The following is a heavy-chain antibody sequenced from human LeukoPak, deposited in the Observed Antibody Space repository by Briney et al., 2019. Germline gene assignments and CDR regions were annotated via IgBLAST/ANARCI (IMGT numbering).Heavy chain of an antibody. CDR3: AHQLEDWKAPPTDY. J-gene: IGHJ4*02. V-gene: IGHV3-23*01. Sequence: GESLTLSCAASGFTFSSYAMSWVRQPPGKGLDWVSAISGSGGSTYYADSVKGRFTISRDNSKNTLYLQMNSLRAEDTAAYYCAHQLEDWKAPPTDYWGPGTLVTVSP. CDR1: GFTFSSYA. CDR2: ISGSGGST. D-gene: IGHD1-1*01.